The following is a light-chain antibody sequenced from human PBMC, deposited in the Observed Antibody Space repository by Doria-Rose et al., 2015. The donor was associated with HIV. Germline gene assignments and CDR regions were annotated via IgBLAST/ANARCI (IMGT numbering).Light chain of an antibody. CDR2: RAS. J-gene: IGKJ2*01. Sequence: TQAPATLSVSPGERATLSCRASQGIGSDLAWYQQKPGQAPRLLIYRASIRATGIPPRFTGGGSGAEFTLTISSLQSEDFAVYFCQQYSQWPPYTFGQGTKLEVK. CDR3: QQYSQWPPYT. V-gene: IGKV3-15*01. CDR1: QGIGSD.